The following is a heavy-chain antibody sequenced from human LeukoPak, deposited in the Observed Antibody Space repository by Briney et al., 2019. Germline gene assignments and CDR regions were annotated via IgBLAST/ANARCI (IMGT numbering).Heavy chain of an antibody. Sequence: PGGSLRLSCEGPEMFFNTWSLSWVRQAPGKGLECIAYISSSGSTIYYADSVKGRFTISRDNAKNSVHLQMNTLRDEDTAVYYCARGFAELRFLEWLPDPYYYYGMDVWGQGTTVTVSS. CDR1: EMFFNTWS. D-gene: IGHD3-3*01. CDR3: ARGFAELRFLEWLPDPYYYYGMDV. CDR2: ISSSGSTI. J-gene: IGHJ6*02. V-gene: IGHV3-48*02.